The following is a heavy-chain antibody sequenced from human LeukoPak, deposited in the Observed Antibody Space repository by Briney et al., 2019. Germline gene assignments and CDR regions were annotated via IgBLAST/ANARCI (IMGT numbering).Heavy chain of an antibody. J-gene: IGHJ3*02. CDR1: GGTFSSYA. CDR3: ATDPLLRVDAFDI. D-gene: IGHD3-3*01. Sequence: ASVKVSCKASGGTFSSYAISWVRQAPGQGLEWMGGIIPIFGTANYAQKFQGRVTITTDESTSTAYMELSSLRSEDTAVYYCATDPLLRVDAFDIWGQGTMVTVSS. V-gene: IGHV1-69*05. CDR2: IIPIFGTA.